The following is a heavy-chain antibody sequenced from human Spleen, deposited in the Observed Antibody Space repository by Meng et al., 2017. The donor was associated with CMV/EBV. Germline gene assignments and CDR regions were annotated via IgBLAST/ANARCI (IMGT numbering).Heavy chain of an antibody. Sequence: GGSLRLSCAASGFTFSDYNMNWVRQAPGKGLEWVSYISSSGNVIYYSDSVKGRFTISRDNSKNMVYLQMKSLRADDTARYYCAKTLNGYGGEDSWGQGTLVTVSS. CDR3: AKTLNGYGGEDS. V-gene: IGHV3-48*04. CDR2: ISSSGNVI. D-gene: IGHD5-18*01. J-gene: IGHJ4*02. CDR1: GFTFSDYN.